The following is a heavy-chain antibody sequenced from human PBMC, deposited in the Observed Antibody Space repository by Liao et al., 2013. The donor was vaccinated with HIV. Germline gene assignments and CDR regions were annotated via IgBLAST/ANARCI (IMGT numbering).Heavy chain of an antibody. CDR1: GGSISSSDYY. V-gene: IGHV4-39*07. CDR2: IYTSGST. J-gene: IGHJ3*02. Sequence: QLQLQESGPGLVKPSETLSLTCTVSGGSISSSDYYWGWIRQPPGKGLEWIGRIYTSGSTNYNPSLKSRVTMSVDTSKNQFSLKLSSVTAADTAVYYCARDPGSGWPADAFDIWGQGTMVTVSS. D-gene: IGHD6-19*01. CDR3: ARDPGSGWPADAFDI.